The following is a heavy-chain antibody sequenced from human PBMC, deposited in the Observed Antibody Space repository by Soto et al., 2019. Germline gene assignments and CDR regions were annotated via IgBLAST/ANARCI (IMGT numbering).Heavy chain of an antibody. CDR1: GLSLSGAT. V-gene: IGHV3-73*01. CDR3: TTNEGIDTFDP. D-gene: IGHD2-8*01. CDR2: IRSKANTYAT. Sequence: PGGWLRLSGIASGLSLSGATMHWVRQASGKGPEWLGRIRSKANTYATAYGASVNGRFTISRDDLKNTAYLQTNGLKAEDTAVYYCTTNEGIDTFDPWGQGTLVTV. J-gene: IGHJ5*02.